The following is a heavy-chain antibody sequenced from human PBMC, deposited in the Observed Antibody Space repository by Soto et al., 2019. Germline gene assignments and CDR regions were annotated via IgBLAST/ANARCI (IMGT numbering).Heavy chain of an antibody. J-gene: IGHJ4*02. CDR3: ASAHSMTTVTTLNY. V-gene: IGHV3-33*01. D-gene: IGHD4-17*01. CDR2: IWYDGSNK. Sequence: HPGGSLRLSCAASGFTFSSYGMHWVRQAPGKGLEWVAVIWYDGSNKYYAESVKGRFTISRDNSKNTLYLQMNSLRAEDTAVYYCASAHSMTTVTTLNYWGQGTLVTVSS. CDR1: GFTFSSYG.